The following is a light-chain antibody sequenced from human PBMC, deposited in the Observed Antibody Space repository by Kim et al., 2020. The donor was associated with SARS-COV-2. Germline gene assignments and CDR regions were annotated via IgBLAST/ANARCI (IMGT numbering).Light chain of an antibody. CDR3: QQYGNSPRT. J-gene: IGKJ1*01. CDR2: GAS. Sequence: SPGESATLSCRASQSVSSNYLVWYQQKPGQAPRLLIYGASSRATGIPDRCSGSGSGTDFTLTISRLEPEDFAVYYCQQYGNSPRTFGQGTKVDIK. V-gene: IGKV3-20*01. CDR1: QSVSSNY.